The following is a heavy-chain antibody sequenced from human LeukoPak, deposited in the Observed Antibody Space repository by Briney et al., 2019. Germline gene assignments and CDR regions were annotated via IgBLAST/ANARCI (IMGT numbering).Heavy chain of an antibody. CDR1: GFTVSSNY. CDR3: AKDQSYGFDY. Sequence: GGSLRLSCAASGFTVSSNYMNWVRQAPGKGLEWVSSISSSADNTYHADSVKGRFTISRDNSKNTLYLQMNSLRAEDTAVYYCAKDQSYGFDYWGQGTLVTVSS. D-gene: IGHD5-18*01. V-gene: IGHV3-23*01. CDR2: ISSSADNT. J-gene: IGHJ4*02.